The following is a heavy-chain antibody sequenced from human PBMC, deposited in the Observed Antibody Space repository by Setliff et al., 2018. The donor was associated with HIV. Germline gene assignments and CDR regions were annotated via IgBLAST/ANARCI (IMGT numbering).Heavy chain of an antibody. J-gene: IGHJ4*02. CDR2: TSAYNGNT. D-gene: IGHD5-12*01. Sequence: ASVKVSCKASGYTFTSSGISWVRQAPGQGLEWMGWTSAYNGNTNYAQKLQGRVTMTTDTSTSTAYMALRSLRSDDTAVYSCARIPRRDGYNWGFDYWGQGTLVTVSS. V-gene: IGHV1-18*01. CDR3: ARIPRRDGYNWGFDY. CDR1: GYTFTSSG.